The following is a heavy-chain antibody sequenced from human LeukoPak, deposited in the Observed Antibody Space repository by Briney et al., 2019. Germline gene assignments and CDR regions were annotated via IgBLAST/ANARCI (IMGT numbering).Heavy chain of an antibody. CDR1: GLTFNNAW. D-gene: IGHD3-10*01. Sequence: GSLRLSCAASGLTFNNAWMSWVRQAPGKGLEWVGRIKTKTDGGTTDYAAPVKGRFTISRDDSKNTLYLQMNSLKTEDTAVYYCARAPSYGSGGYWGTSYYSNMDVWGKGTTVTVSS. V-gene: IGHV3-15*01. CDR3: ARAPSYGSGGYWGTSYYSNMDV. CDR2: IKTKTDGGTT. J-gene: IGHJ6*03.